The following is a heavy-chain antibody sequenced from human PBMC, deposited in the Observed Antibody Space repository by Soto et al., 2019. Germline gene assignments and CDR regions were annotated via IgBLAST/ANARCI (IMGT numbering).Heavy chain of an antibody. V-gene: IGHV5-51*01. CDR2: IYPGDSDT. D-gene: IGHD1-1*01. Sequence: GESLKISCKGSGYSFTSYWIGWVRQMPGKGLEWMGIIYPGDSDTRYSPSFQGQVTISADKSISTAYLQWSSLKASDTAMYYCARVPGGRSWNDPYYYYGMDVWGQGTTVTVSS. CDR1: GYSFTSYW. CDR3: ARVPGGRSWNDPYYYYGMDV. J-gene: IGHJ6*02.